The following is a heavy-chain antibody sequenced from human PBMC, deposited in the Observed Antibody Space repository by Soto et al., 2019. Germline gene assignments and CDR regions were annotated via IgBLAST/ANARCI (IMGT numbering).Heavy chain of an antibody. D-gene: IGHD3-10*01. V-gene: IGHV1-69*01. J-gene: IGHJ6*02. CDR1: GGSFNNYA. Sequence: QVHLVQSGAEVKKPGSSVKVSCKTSGGSFNNYAVSWVRQAPGQGLEWMGGIIPNFDTPNYAQKFQDRVTIIADESTSTVYMELSSLRSNDTAVYDCAVAMVREILIFESSGMHVWGQGTTVIVSS. CDR2: IIPNFDTP. CDR3: AVAMVREILIFESSGMHV.